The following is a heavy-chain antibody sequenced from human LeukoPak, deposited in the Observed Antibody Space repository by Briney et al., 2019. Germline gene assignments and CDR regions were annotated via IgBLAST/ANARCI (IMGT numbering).Heavy chain of an antibody. Sequence: GGSLRLSCAASGFTFDDYGMSWVRQAPGKGLEWVSGINWNGGSTGYADSVKGRFTISRDNAKNSLHLQLNSLRAEDTALYYCARAPPGFHDGALEYWGQGTLVTVSS. D-gene: IGHD3-3*01. J-gene: IGHJ4*02. CDR2: INWNGGST. CDR3: ARAPPGFHDGALEY. V-gene: IGHV3-20*04. CDR1: GFTFDDYG.